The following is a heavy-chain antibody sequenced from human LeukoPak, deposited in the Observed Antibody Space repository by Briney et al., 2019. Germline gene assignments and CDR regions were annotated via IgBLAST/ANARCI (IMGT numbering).Heavy chain of an antibody. Sequence: QAGGSLRLSCAASGFTVSSYAMHWVRQAPGKGRVWVAVVSYDGSNKYYAASVKGRFTISRDNSKNTLYLQMHSLRAEDTAVYYCARERVLFFSGFDYWGQGTLVTVSS. V-gene: IGHV3-30*04. CDR3: ARERVLFFSGFDY. J-gene: IGHJ4*02. CDR1: GFTVSSYA. D-gene: IGHD2/OR15-2a*01. CDR2: VSYDGSNK.